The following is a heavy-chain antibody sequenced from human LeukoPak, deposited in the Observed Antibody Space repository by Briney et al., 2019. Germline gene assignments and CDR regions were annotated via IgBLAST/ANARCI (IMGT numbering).Heavy chain of an antibody. CDR1: GFTFSSYW. Sequence: GGSPRLSCAASGFTFSSYWMSWVRQSPGKGLGWVANIKPDGSEKYFMDSVKGRFTISRDNAKNALYLEMNSLRAEDTAEYFCARERMYSGSGSTYPYYDYWGQGTLVTVSS. CDR3: ARERMYSGSGSTYPYYDY. CDR2: IKPDGSEK. J-gene: IGHJ4*02. D-gene: IGHD3-10*01. V-gene: IGHV3-7*01.